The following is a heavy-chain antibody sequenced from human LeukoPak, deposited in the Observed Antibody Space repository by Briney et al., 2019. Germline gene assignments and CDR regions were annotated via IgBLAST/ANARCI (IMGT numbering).Heavy chain of an antibody. CDR3: ARIGRYYYGSGSYYDVFDY. CDR2: IDWDDDK. J-gene: IGHJ4*02. Sequence: SGPALVKTTQTLTLTCTFSGFSLSTNGMCVSWIRQPPGKALEWLARIDWDDDKYYSTSLKTRLTISKDTSKNQVVLTVTNMDPVDTATYYCARIGRYYYGSGSYYDVFDYWGQGTLVTVSS. D-gene: IGHD3-10*01. CDR1: GFSLSTNGMC. V-gene: IGHV2-70*11.